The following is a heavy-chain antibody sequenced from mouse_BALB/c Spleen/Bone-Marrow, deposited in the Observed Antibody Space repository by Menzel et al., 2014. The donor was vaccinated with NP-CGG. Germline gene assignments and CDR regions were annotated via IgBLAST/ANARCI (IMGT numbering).Heavy chain of an antibody. D-gene: IGHD2-3*01. J-gene: IGHJ3*01. CDR2: INPDSSTI. CDR3: SRLGYYGGFAY. CDR1: GFDFSRYW. V-gene: IGHV4-1*02. Sequence: EVQGVESGGGLVRPGGSLKLSCAASGFDFSRYWMGWVRQAPGKGLEWIGEINPDSSTINYTPSLKDKFIIPRDNAKNTLYLQMSKVRSEDTALYYCSRLGYYGGFAYWGQGTLVTVSA.